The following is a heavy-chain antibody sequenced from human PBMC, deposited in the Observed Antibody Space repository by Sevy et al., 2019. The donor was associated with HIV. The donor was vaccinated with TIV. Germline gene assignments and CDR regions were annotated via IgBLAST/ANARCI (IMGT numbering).Heavy chain of an antibody. CDR1: GFTFSSYW. J-gene: IGHJ4*02. CDR3: ARDQGGMYGDYEGYYFDY. CDR2: MKQDGSEK. D-gene: IGHD4-17*01. Sequence: GGSLRLSCAASGFTFSSYWMSWVRQAPGKGLEWVANMKQDGSEKYYVDSVKGRFTISRDNAKNSLYLQMNSLRAEDTAVYYCARDQGGMYGDYEGYYFDYWGQGTLVTVSS. V-gene: IGHV3-7*01.